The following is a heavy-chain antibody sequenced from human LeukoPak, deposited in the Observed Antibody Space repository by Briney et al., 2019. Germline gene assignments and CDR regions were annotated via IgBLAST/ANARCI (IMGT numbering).Heavy chain of an antibody. CDR2: IRYDGSNE. D-gene: IGHD2-15*01. CDR3: AKVMPPGRIRFYSYYMDV. J-gene: IGHJ6*03. CDR1: GFSFRNYA. V-gene: IGHV3-30*02. Sequence: GGSLRLSCAASGFSFRNYAMHWVRQAPGKGLEWVAFIRYDGSNEYYADSVKGRFTISRDKSKNTLSLQMNGLRVEDTAVYYCAKVMPPGRIRFYSYYMDVWGKGTTVTVS.